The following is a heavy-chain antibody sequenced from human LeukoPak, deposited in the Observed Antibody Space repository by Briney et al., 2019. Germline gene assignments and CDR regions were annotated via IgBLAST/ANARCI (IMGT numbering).Heavy chain of an antibody. CDR1: GFTSSNYI. CDR3: ARGGAMVRGVSPLDY. D-gene: IGHD3-10*01. V-gene: IGHV3-21*01. J-gene: IGHJ4*02. Sequence: GGSLRLSCAASGFTSSNYIINWVRQAPGKGLEWVSSISCSGSYINYADSVKGRFTISRDNAKNSLYLQMNSLRAEDTAIYYCARGGAMVRGVSPLDYWGQGSLVTVSS. CDR2: ISCSGSYI.